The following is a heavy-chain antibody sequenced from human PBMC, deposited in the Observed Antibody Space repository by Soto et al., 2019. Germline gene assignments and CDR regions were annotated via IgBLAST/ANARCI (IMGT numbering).Heavy chain of an antibody. Sequence: HPGGSLRLSCAASGFTFSSYAMSWVRQAPGKGLEWVSAISGSGGSTYYADSVKGRFTISSDNSKNTLYLQMNSLRAEDTAVYYCAKEMYYYDSSGYYFRLGIDYWGQGTLVTVSS. CDR3: AKEMYYYDSSGYYFRLGIDY. CDR2: ISGSGGST. CDR1: GFTFSSYA. J-gene: IGHJ4*02. V-gene: IGHV3-23*01. D-gene: IGHD3-22*01.